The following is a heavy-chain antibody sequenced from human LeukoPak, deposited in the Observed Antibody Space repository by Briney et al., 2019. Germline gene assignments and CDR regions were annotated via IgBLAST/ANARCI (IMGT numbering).Heavy chain of an antibody. CDR3: ARADYYDSSGYEGRTFDY. CDR1: GGSISSSSYY. Sequence: SETLSLTYTVSGGSISSSSYYWGWIRQPPGKGLEWIGSIYYSGSTYYNPSLKSRVTISVDTSKNQFSLKLSSVTAADTAVYYCARADYYDSSGYEGRTFDYWGQGTLVTVSS. J-gene: IGHJ4*02. CDR2: IYYSGST. D-gene: IGHD3-22*01. V-gene: IGHV4-39*07.